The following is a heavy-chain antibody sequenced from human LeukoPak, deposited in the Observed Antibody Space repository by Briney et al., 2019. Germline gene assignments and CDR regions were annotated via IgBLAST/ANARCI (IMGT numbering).Heavy chain of an antibody. CDR1: GFTFSSYA. CDR3: AKGFAGGYYDYVWGSYRYPVEYFDY. J-gene: IGHJ4*02. CDR2: ISGSGGST. Sequence: PGGSLRLSCAASGFTFSSYAMSWVRQAPGKGLEWVSAISGSGGSTYYADSVKGRFTISRDNSKNTLYLQMNSLRAEDTAVYYCAKGFAGGYYDYVWGSYRYPVEYFDYWGQGTLVTVSS. D-gene: IGHD3-16*02. V-gene: IGHV3-23*01.